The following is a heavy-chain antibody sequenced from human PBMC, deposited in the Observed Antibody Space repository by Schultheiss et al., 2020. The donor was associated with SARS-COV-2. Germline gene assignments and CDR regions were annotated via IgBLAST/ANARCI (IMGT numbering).Heavy chain of an antibody. V-gene: IGHV4-61*02. D-gene: IGHD6-13*01. Sequence: SCTVSGGSISSGTYCWSWIRQPAGKGLEWIGRIYPSGATDYNPSLKSRVTISVDASKNQFSLKLTSVTAADAAVYYCARVWYSSSPFDPWGQGTLVTVSS. CDR1: GGSISSGTYC. CDR2: IYPSGAT. CDR3: ARVWYSSSPFDP. J-gene: IGHJ5*02.